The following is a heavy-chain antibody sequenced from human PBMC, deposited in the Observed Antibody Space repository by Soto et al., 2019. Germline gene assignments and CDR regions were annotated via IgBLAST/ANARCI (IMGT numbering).Heavy chain of an antibody. CDR1: GFIFSDYG. D-gene: IGHD3-10*02. Sequence: QVQLVESGGGVVQPGRSLRLSCEASGFIFSDYGMHWVRQAPGKGLEWVAVIWYDGSNKYYGDSVKGRFTISRDNSKNTLYLQMNSLGVEDTATYYCARDRPNYNVYADYWGQGTLVTVSS. CDR2: IWYDGSNK. J-gene: IGHJ4*02. CDR3: ARDRPNYNVYADY. V-gene: IGHV3-33*01.